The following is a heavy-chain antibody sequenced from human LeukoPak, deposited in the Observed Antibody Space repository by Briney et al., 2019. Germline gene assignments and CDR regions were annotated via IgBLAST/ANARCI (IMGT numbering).Heavy chain of an antibody. J-gene: IGHJ4*02. V-gene: IGHV4-61*08. Sequence: SETLSLTCTVTGGSVTSGGSYWSWIRQPPGKGLEWLGYIYYNGNSKFNPSLESRITISVDTSKNQFSLKLSSVTAADTALYYCARGSAWYFIHWGQGTLVTVSS. D-gene: IGHD6-19*01. CDR1: GGSVTSGGSY. CDR2: IYYNGNS. CDR3: ARGSAWYFIH.